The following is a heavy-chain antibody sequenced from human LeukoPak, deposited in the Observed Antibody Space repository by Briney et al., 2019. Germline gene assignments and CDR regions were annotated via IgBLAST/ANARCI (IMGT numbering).Heavy chain of an antibody. D-gene: IGHD3-3*01. CDR1: GYTFTSYD. CDR3: ARDGGIHDFWSGYYIGYWFDS. CDR2: INPNSGVT. J-gene: IGHJ5*01. V-gene: IGHV1-2*02. Sequence: ASVKVSCKASGYTFTSYDINWVRQATGQGLEWMGWINPNSGVTDSAQRFQGRVTMTRDTSISTAYMELSRLRSDDTAVYYCARDGGIHDFWSGYYIGYWFDSWGQGTLVTVSS.